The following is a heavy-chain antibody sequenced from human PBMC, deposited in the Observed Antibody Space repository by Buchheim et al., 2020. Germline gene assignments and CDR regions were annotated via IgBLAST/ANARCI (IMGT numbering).Heavy chain of an antibody. J-gene: IGHJ6*02. D-gene: IGHD2-2*02. CDR1: GGSFSGYY. CDR3: ARGYIVVVPAAIGDYYYYYGMDV. V-gene: IGHV4-34*01. Sequence: QVQLQQWGAGLLKPSETLSLTCAVYGGSFSGYYWSWIRQPPGKGLEWIGEINHSGSTNYNPSPKSRVTISVDTSKNQFSLKLSSVTAADTAVYYCARGYIVVVPAAIGDYYYYYGMDVWGQGTT. CDR2: INHSGST.